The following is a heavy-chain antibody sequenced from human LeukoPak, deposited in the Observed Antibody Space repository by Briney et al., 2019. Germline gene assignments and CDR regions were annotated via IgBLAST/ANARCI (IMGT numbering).Heavy chain of an antibody. Sequence: GGSLRLSCAASGFTFSNAWMNWVRQAPGKGLEWVGRIICTTDGGTTDSAAPVKGRFTISRDDSKNTLYLQMDSLKTEDTAVYYCSTGGRRESDSSGFYLFYYGMDVWGQGTTVTVSS. D-gene: IGHD3-22*01. J-gene: IGHJ6*02. CDR3: STGGRRESDSSGFYLFYYGMDV. V-gene: IGHV3-15*01. CDR2: IICTTDGGTT. CDR1: GFTFSNAW.